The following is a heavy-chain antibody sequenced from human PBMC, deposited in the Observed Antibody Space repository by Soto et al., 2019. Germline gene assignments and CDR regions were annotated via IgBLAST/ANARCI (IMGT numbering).Heavy chain of an antibody. CDR3: AREGWLRSFDY. Sequence: QVQLQQWGAGLLKPSETLSLTCAVYGGSFSGYYWSWIRQPPGKGLEWIGEINHSGSTNYNPSLKSRVTISVDTSKNQFSLKLSSVTAADTAVYCCAREGWLRSFDYWGQGTLVTVSS. J-gene: IGHJ4*02. CDR2: INHSGST. D-gene: IGHD5-12*01. CDR1: GGSFSGYY. V-gene: IGHV4-34*01.